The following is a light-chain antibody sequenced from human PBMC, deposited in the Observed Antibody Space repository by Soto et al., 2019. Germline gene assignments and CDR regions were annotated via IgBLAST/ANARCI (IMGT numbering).Light chain of an antibody. CDR2: GAS. Sequence: EIVMTQSPATLSASPGERATLSCRASQSVSSNLAWYHQKPGQAPRLLIYGASTRATGIPARFSGSGSGTEFTLTISSLQSEDFAIFYCQQYHNWPPVTFGGGTKVDIK. CDR1: QSVSSN. V-gene: IGKV3-15*01. J-gene: IGKJ4*01. CDR3: QQYHNWPPVT.